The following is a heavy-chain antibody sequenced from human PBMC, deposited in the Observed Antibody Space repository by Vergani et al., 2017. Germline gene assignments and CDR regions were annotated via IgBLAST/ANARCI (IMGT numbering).Heavy chain of an antibody. CDR1: GGSISSSSYY. Sequence: QLQLQESGPGLVKPSETLSLTCTVSGGSISSSSYYWGWIRQPPGKGLEWIGSIDYSGNTYYNPSLKSRVTISVDTSKNQFSLKLSSVTAADTAVYYCARHLAYCGGDCYPYYYGMDVGGQGTTVTVSS. J-gene: IGHJ6*02. D-gene: IGHD2-21*02. CDR3: ARHLAYCGGDCYPYYYGMDV. V-gene: IGHV4-39*01. CDR2: IDYSGNT.